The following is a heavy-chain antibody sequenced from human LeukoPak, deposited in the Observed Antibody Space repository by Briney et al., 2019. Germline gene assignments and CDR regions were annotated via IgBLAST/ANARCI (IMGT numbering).Heavy chain of an antibody. CDR2: INSDGSST. D-gene: IGHD6-13*01. J-gene: IGHJ4*02. V-gene: IGHV3-74*01. CDR3: ARDSPSYSSSWYFDY. CDR1: GFTFSNYW. Sequence: GGSLRLSCAASGFTFSNYWMHWVRQAPGKGLVWVSRINSDGSSTSYADSVKGRFTISRDNAKNTLYLQMNSLRAEDTAVYYCARDSPSYSSSWYFDYWGQGTLVTVFS.